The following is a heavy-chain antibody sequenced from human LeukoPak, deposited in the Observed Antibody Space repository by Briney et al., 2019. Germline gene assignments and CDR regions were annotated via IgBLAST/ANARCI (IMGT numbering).Heavy chain of an antibody. D-gene: IGHD1-7*01. Sequence: PGGSLRLSCAASGFSFSDSWMSWVRQPPGKGLEWVAGLKQDGSEKHYVDSVMGRFTVSRDNAERSLYLQMNSLRTEDTAVYYCATGTGNFGTWGQGTLVTVSS. CDR2: LKQDGSEK. CDR1: GFSFSDSW. J-gene: IGHJ4*02. V-gene: IGHV3-7*01. CDR3: ATGTGNFGT.